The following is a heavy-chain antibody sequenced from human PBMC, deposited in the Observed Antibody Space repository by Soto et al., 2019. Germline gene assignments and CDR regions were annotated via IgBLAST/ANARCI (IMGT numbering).Heavy chain of an antibody. V-gene: IGHV3-23*01. CDR2: ISGTGGT. Sequence: EVQLWESGGGLVQPGGSLRLSCAVSGFTFSSHVMSWVRQAPGKGLEWVSAISGTGGTYYADSVKGRFTISRDNSKNELYLQMNDLRDEDTAVYYCAKDRRGAYCSGGICYSPDYWGQGTLVSVS. CDR3: AKDRRGAYCSGGICYSPDY. CDR1: GFTFSSHV. J-gene: IGHJ4*02. D-gene: IGHD2-15*01.